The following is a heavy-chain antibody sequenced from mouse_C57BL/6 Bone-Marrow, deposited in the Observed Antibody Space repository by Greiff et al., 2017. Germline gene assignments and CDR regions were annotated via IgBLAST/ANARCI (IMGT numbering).Heavy chain of an antibody. V-gene: IGHV1-26*01. Sequence: EVQLQQSGPVLVQPGPSVKISCKASGFTFTDYYMNWVKQSHGKSLEWIGNVNPNNGGTSYNEKFKGKATLTVDKSSSTAYMELSSLTSEDSAVYYCATAATEYATDYWGQGTSATVSP. CDR1: GFTFTDYY. CDR3: ATAATEYATDY. J-gene: IGHJ4*01. CDR2: VNPNNGGT. D-gene: IGHD3-1*01.